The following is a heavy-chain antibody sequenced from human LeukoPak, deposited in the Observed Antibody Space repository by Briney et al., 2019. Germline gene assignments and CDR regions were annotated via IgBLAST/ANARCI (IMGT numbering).Heavy chain of an antibody. CDR1: GYTLTELS. D-gene: IGHD2-2*01. J-gene: IGHJ6*02. CDR3: ANLLLEIAVGSGVHGRDV. Sequence: GASVKVSCKVSGYTLTELSMHWVRQAPGKGLEWMGGLDPADGETIYAQKFQGRVSMTEDTSTDTAYMELSSLRSEDTAVYYCANLLLEIAVGSGVHGRDVWGQGTTVTVSS. CDR2: LDPADGET. V-gene: IGHV1-24*01.